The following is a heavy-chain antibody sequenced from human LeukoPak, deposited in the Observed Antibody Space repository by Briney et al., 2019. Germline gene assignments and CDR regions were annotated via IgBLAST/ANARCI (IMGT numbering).Heavy chain of an antibody. CDR2: IYYSGTT. V-gene: IGHV4-39*01. CDR3: ARLYGGNYQFDY. D-gene: IGHD4-23*01. CDR1: GGSISSSSYY. Sequence: SETLSLTCTVSGGSISSSSYYWGWIRQPPGKGLEWIGTIYYSGTTYYNPSLKSRVTISVDTSKNQFSLKLSSVTAADTAVYYCARLYGGNYQFDYWGQGTLVTVSS. J-gene: IGHJ4*02.